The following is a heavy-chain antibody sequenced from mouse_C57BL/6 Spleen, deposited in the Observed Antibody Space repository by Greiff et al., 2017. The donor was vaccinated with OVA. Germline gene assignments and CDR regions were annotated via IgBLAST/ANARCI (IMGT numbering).Heavy chain of an antibody. CDR3: ARRGLDAMDY. J-gene: IGHJ4*01. CDR1: GYTFTSYW. V-gene: IGHV1-69*01. Sequence: VKLQQPGAELVMPGASVKLSCKASGYTFTSYWMHWVKQRPGQGFEWIGEIDPSDSYTNYNQKFKGKSTLTVDKSSSTAYMQLSSLTSEDSAVYYCARRGLDAMDYWGQGTSVTVSS. CDR2: IDPSDSYT. D-gene: IGHD3-3*01.